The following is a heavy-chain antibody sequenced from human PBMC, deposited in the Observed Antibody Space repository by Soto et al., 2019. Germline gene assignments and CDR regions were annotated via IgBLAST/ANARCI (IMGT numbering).Heavy chain of an antibody. J-gene: IGHJ6*02. V-gene: IGHV4-34*01. D-gene: IGHD6-13*01. CDR2: INHSGST. CDR3: ARDEVGVYSSSWYGPRGYYYYGMDV. CDR1: GGSFSGYY. Sequence: SETLSLTCAVYGGSFSGYYWSWIRQPPGKGLEWIGEINHSGSTNYNPSLKSRVTISVDTSKNQFSLKLSSVTAADTAVYYCARDEVGVYSSSWYGPRGYYYYGMDVWGQGTTVTVSS.